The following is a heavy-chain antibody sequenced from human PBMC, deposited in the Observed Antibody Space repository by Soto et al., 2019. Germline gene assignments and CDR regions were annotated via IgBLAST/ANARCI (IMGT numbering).Heavy chain of an antibody. Sequence: SETLSLTCTVSGGSISSSSYYWGWIRQPPGKGLEWIGSIYYSGSTYYNPSLKSRVTISVDTSKNQFSLKLSSVTAADTAVYYCARAGIAVAGTFCGPHQECPNKIPPAGYDYWGQGTLVTVSS. CDR1: GGSISSSSYY. CDR2: IYYSGST. J-gene: IGHJ4*02. V-gene: IGHV4-39*01. D-gene: IGHD6-19*01. CDR3: ARAGIAVAGTFCGPHQECPNKIPPAGYDY.